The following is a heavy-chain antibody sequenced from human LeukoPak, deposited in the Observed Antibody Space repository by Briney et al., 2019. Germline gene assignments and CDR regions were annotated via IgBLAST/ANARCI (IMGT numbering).Heavy chain of an antibody. CDR2: IYYSGST. CDR1: GGSFSSYY. Sequence: SETLSLTCAVYGGSFSSYYWSWIRQPPGKGLEWIGYIYYSGSTNYNPSLKSRVTISVDTSKSQFSLKLSSVTAADTAVYYCARRYYYGSGSYGMDVWGQGTTVTVSS. V-gene: IGHV4-59*08. CDR3: ARRYYYGSGSYGMDV. J-gene: IGHJ6*02. D-gene: IGHD3-10*01.